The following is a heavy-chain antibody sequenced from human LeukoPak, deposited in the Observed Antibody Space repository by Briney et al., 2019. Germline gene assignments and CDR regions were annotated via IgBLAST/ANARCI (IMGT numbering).Heavy chain of an antibody. Sequence: ASVKVSCKASGYTFTGYYMYWVRQAPGQGLEWMGWINPNSGGTNYAQKFQGRVTMTRDTSISTAYMELSRLRSDDTAVYYCAMLMTTSFSSYKPFDNWGQGTLVTVSS. CDR1: GYTFTGYY. J-gene: IGHJ4*02. CDR2: INPNSGGT. V-gene: IGHV1-2*02. D-gene: IGHD4-17*01. CDR3: AMLMTTSFSSYKPFDN.